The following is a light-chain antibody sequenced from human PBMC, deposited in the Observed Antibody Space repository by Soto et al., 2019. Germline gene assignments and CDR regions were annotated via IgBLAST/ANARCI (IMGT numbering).Light chain of an antibody. Sequence: DIQMTQSPSSLSASVGDRVTITCQASQDISNNLNWYQQKPGKAPKVLIYDASTLAAGVPSRFSGSVSGTDFALTISGLRPEDFATYYCQHYDTLPLPVYTFGQGTKLEI. V-gene: IGKV1-33*01. CDR3: QHYDTLPLPVYT. CDR1: QDISNN. J-gene: IGKJ2*01. CDR2: DAS.